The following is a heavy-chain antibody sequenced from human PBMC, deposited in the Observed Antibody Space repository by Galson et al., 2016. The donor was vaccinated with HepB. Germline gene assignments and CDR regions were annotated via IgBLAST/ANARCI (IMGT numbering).Heavy chain of an antibody. D-gene: IGHD3-22*01. CDR1: GFIFKTYS. CDR2: ITSGSDTL. J-gene: IGHJ3*02. V-gene: IGHV3-48*02. CDR3: ARDIDYYDGSAHYVSFDI. Sequence: SLRLSCAASGFIFKTYSMHWFRHAPGKGLEWLAYITSGSDTLYYADSVKDRFTISRDNARDSLYLQINSLRDEDTAVYYCARDIDYYDGSAHYVSFDIWGQGTMVTVSS.